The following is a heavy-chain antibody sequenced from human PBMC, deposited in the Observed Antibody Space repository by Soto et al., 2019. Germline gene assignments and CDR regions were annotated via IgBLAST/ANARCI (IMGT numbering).Heavy chain of an antibody. D-gene: IGHD6-19*01. CDR1: GSSISRYY. CDR2: IFHTGST. CDR3: ARRTSSAWYFCDY. J-gene: IGHJ4*02. Sequence: SETLSLTCTVSGSSISRYYWSWIRQPPGKGLELIGYIFHTGSTNYNPSLKRRVTISIDTSKNQFSLKLNSVTAADTAVYYCARRTSSAWYFCDYWGLGTLVTVSS. V-gene: IGHV4-59*01.